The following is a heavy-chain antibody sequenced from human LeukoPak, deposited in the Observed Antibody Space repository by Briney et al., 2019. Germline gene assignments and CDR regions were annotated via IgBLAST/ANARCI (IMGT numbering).Heavy chain of an antibody. CDR1: GYTFTNYA. J-gene: IGHJ6*02. CDR3: AREKSSRGVISPYYYYGMDV. D-gene: IGHD3-10*01. CDR2: INAGNGNT. Sequence: ASVTVSCKASGYTFTNYAVNWLRQAPGQRLEWMGWINAGNGNTKYSQKFQGRVTITRDTSASTAYMELSSLRSEDTAVYYCAREKSSRGVISPYYYYGMDVWGQGTTVTVSS. V-gene: IGHV1-3*01.